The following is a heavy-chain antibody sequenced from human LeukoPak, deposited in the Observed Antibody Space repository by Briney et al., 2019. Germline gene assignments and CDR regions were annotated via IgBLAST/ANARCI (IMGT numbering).Heavy chain of an antibody. V-gene: IGHV1-2*02. CDR3: ARDRGPEYCSSTSCYSPWFDY. Sequence: GASVKVSCKASGYTFTGYYMHWVRQAPGQGLEWMGWINPNSGGTNYAQKFQGRVTMTRDTSISTAYMELSRLRSDDTAVYYCARDRGPEYCSSTSCYSPWFDYWGQGTLVTVSS. D-gene: IGHD2-2*01. J-gene: IGHJ4*02. CDR1: GYTFTGYY. CDR2: INPNSGGT.